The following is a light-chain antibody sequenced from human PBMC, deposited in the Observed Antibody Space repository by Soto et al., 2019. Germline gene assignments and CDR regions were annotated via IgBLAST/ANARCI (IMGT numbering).Light chain of an antibody. J-gene: IGKJ5*01. CDR1: QSVSSN. CDR2: GAS. V-gene: IGKV3-20*01. CDR3: QQHGSSPFT. Sequence: SPHPAHLSVSPGERATLSCRASQSVSSNLAWYQQQPGQAPRLLIYGASSRATGVPDRFSGTVSGTDFTLTISRLEPEDFAAYYCQQHGSSPFTFGQGTRLEIK.